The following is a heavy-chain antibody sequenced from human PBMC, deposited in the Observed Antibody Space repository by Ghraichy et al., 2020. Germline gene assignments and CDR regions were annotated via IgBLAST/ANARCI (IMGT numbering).Heavy chain of an antibody. CDR3: ASETAWLGNDY. D-gene: IGHD6-19*01. CDR1: GVSVNSGSHY. J-gene: IGHJ4*02. V-gene: IGHV4-61*01. Sequence: SETLSLTCTVSGVSVNSGSHYWSWIRQAPGKGLQWVVYIYYRSSTNYKPSLKSRVTISLDTSNNQFYLRLSSVTAADTAVYYCASETAWLGNDYCRQGTLVTVSS. CDR2: IYYRSST.